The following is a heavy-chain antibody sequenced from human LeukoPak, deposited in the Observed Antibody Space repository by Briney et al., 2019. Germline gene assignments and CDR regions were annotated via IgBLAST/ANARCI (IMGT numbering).Heavy chain of an antibody. V-gene: IGHV5-51*01. D-gene: IGHD3-10*01. CDR2: IYPGDSDT. Sequence: GESLKIYCKGSGYSFTSYWIAWVRQMPGKGLEWMGIIYPGDSDTRYSPSFQGQVTMSAAKSISTAYLQWSSLKASDTAMYYCARQSITMFRRPNDLDYWGQGTLVTVSS. J-gene: IGHJ4*02. CDR3: ARQSITMFRRPNDLDY. CDR1: GYSFTSYW.